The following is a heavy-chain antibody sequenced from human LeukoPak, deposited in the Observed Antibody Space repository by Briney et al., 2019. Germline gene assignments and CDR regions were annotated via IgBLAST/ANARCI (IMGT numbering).Heavy chain of an antibody. J-gene: IGHJ4*02. V-gene: IGHV1-69*13. CDR3: AREGYTAMVTGRVDY. Sequence: SVKVSCKVSGYTLTELSMHWVRQAPGKGLEWMGGIIPIFGTANYAQKFQGRVTITADESTSTAYMELSSLRSEDTAVYYCAREGYTAMVTGRVDYWGQGTLVTVSS. D-gene: IGHD5-18*01. CDR1: GYTLTELS. CDR2: IIPIFGTA.